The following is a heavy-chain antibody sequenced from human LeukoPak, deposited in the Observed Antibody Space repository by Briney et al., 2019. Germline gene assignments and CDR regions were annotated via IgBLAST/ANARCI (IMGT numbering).Heavy chain of an antibody. CDR1: EFTFSNYS. D-gene: IGHD6-13*01. Sequence: GGSLRLSCAASEFTFSNYSVNWVRQAPGKGLEWISYISSSSSTIYYADSVKGRFTISRDNAKNSVYLQMNSLRAEDTAVYYCVRDPSYSSGWYPYFFDYWGQGTQVTVSS. CDR2: ISSSSSTI. J-gene: IGHJ4*02. V-gene: IGHV3-48*01. CDR3: VRDPSYSSGWYPYFFDY.